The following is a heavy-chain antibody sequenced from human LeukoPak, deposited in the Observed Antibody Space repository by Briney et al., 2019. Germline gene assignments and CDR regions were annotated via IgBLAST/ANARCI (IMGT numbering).Heavy chain of an antibody. Sequence: TGGSLRLSCAASGFTFSSYAMGWVRQAPGKELEWVSAISGTGNRTYYADPVKGRFTISRDNSKNTLYLQMNSLRAEDTAVYYCAKWGCSGGSCYPFDYWGQGTLVTVSS. CDR3: AKWGCSGGSCYPFDY. V-gene: IGHV3-23*01. D-gene: IGHD2-15*01. J-gene: IGHJ4*02. CDR1: GFTFSSYA. CDR2: ISGTGNRT.